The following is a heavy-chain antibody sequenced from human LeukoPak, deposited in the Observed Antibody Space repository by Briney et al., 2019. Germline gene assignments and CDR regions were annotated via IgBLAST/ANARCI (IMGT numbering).Heavy chain of an antibody. J-gene: IGHJ5*02. D-gene: IGHD3-16*01. V-gene: IGHV1-8*03. Sequence: ASVKVSCKASGYTFTRYDINWVRQATGQGLEWMGWINTKSGMTGHAQKFQGRITITKDTSISTVYMELTSLKSEDTAVYYCARSLGTYWGKDFLNWFDPWGQGTLVTVSS. CDR1: GYTFTRYD. CDR3: ARSLGTYWGKDFLNWFDP. CDR2: INTKSGMT.